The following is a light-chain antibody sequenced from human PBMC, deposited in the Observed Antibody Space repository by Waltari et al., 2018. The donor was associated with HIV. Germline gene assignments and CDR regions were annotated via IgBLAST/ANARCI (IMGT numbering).Light chain of an antibody. CDR3: QQYYSTGS. CDR2: WAS. CDR1: QSLLYNSNNKNY. J-gene: IGKJ1*01. Sequence: EMVMTKSREYMAVSLGERATENIKSNQSLLYNSNNKNYLNWYQQKPGQPPSMLIYWASTRRSGVPDRFSGSGSGTNFTLTINSLQAEDVAVYYCQQYYSTGSFGQGTKVELK. V-gene: IGKV4-1*01.